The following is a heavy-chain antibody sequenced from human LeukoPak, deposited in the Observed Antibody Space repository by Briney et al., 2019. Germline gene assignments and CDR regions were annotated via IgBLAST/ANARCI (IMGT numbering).Heavy chain of an antibody. CDR3: ASLDYCIGDCYPSTDAFNI. J-gene: IGHJ3*02. CDR1: GYTFIGYY. Sequence: ASVKVSCKASGYTFIGYYIHWVRQAPGQGPEWMGRVNPKTGGTNYAQKFQGRVTMTRDTSISTAYMELSRLRSDDTAVYYCASLDYCIGDCYPSTDAFNIWGQGTMVTVSS. V-gene: IGHV1-2*06. CDR2: VNPKTGGT. D-gene: IGHD2-21*02.